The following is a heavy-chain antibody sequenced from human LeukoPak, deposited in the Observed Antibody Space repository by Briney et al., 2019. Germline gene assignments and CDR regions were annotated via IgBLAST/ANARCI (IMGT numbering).Heavy chain of an antibody. CDR1: GYNFISYY. D-gene: IGHD2-8*01. Sequence: ASVKVSCKASGYNFISYYMHWVRQAPGQGLEWMGIINPSGGRTSYAQKFQDRVTMTSDTSTSTVYMELSSLKSEDTAVYYCAREDVVLVDAVRYYYYGMDGWGQGTTVTVSS. J-gene: IGHJ6*02. CDR2: INPSGGRT. V-gene: IGHV1-46*01. CDR3: AREDVVLVDAVRYYYYGMDG.